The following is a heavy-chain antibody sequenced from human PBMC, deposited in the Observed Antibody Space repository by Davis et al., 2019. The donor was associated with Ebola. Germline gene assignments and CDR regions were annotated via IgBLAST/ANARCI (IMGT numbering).Heavy chain of an antibody. J-gene: IGHJ3*02. V-gene: IGHV4-59*08. D-gene: IGHD3-3*01. Sequence: SETLSLTCSVSGGSLSSYYSSWVRQLQGKGLEWIGYIYQSGYINYNPPLKGRFTISVDTSKSQFSLRLSSVTAADTAVYYCASSSITIFGVVIIYAFDIWGQGTMVTVSS. CDR2: IYQSGYI. CDR1: GGSLSSYY. CDR3: ASSSITIFGVVIIYAFDI.